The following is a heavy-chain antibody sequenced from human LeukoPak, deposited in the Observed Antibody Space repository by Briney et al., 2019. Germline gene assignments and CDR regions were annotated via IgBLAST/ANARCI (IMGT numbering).Heavy chain of an antibody. CDR1: GYTFGIYY. J-gene: IGHJ4*02. V-gene: IGHV1-2*06. CDR2: INPDSGGT. D-gene: IGHD3-22*01. Sequence: RASVKVSCKASGYTFGIYYIHWVRQAPGQGLEWMGRINPDSGGTDLAQKFQGRVSVARDTSISTAYLELSRLIFDDTAVYYCAREGPSSGYYYDYWGQGTLVTVSS. CDR3: AREGPSSGYYYDY.